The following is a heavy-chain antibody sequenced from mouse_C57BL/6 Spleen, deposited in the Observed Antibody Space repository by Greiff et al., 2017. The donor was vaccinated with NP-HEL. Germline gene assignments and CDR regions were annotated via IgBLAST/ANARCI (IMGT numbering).Heavy chain of an antibody. CDR2: ISSGGDYI. D-gene: IGHD2-3*01. Sequence: DVKLVESGAGLVKPGGSLKLSCAASGFTFSSYAMSWVRQTPEKRLEWVAYISSGGDYIYYADTVKGRFTISRDNARNTLYLQMSSLKSEDTAMYYCTRDGGLLDYWGQGTTLTVSS. CDR1: GFTFSSYA. J-gene: IGHJ2*01. V-gene: IGHV5-9-1*02. CDR3: TRDGGLLDY.